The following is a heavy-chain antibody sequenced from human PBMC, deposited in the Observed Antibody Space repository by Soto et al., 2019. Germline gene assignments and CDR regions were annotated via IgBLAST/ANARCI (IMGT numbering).Heavy chain of an antibody. CDR1: GGSISTYY. J-gene: IGHJ6*02. Sequence: PSETLSLTCTVSGGSISTYYWSWIRQPPGKGLEWIGYLYYSGSTNYNPSLKSRVTISVDTSKNQFSLKLSSVTAADTAVYYCATLKWFGELSSYGMDVWGQGTTVTVSS. V-gene: IGHV4-59*01. CDR2: LYYSGST. D-gene: IGHD3-10*01. CDR3: ATLKWFGELSSYGMDV.